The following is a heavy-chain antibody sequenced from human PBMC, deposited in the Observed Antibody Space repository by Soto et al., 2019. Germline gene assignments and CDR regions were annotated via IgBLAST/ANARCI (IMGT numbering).Heavy chain of an antibody. CDR1: GYTFTKFA. CDR2: VSANNGFT. Sequence: ASVKVSCKTSGYTFTKFALSWVLQAPVQGLEWIGFVSANNGFTHFAQKFQGRVSVKTDTSTSTVYLDLRSLSSDDTAVYYCARGGAARHLDSWGQGTPVTVSS. CDR3: ARGGAARHLDS. J-gene: IGHJ5*01. V-gene: IGHV1-18*01. D-gene: IGHD6-6*01.